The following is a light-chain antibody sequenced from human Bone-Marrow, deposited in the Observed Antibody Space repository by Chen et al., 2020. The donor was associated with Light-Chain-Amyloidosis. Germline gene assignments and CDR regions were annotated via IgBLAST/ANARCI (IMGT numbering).Light chain of an antibody. J-gene: IGLJ3*02. CDR3: QVWDRSSDRPV. Sequence: SYVLTQPSSVSVAPGQTATIACGGNNIGSTSVHWYQQTPGQAPLLVVYDDSARPSGLPERLSGSNSGNTATLTSSRVEVGDEADYYGQVWDRSSDRPVFGGGTKLTVL. CDR2: DDS. V-gene: IGLV3-21*02. CDR1: NIGSTS.